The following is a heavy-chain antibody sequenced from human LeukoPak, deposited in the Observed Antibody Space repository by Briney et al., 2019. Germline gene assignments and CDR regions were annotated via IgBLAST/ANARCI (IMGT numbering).Heavy chain of an antibody. CDR3: ARTFAPEIHHYMDV. CDR1: GYTFTGYY. V-gene: IGHV1-2*02. J-gene: IGHJ3*01. Sequence: ASVKVSCKASGYTFTGYYMHWVRQAPGQGLEWMGWINPNSGGTNYAQKFQGRVTMTRDTSISTAYMELSRLRSDDTAVYYCARTFAPEIHHYMDVWGQGTMVTVSS. D-gene: IGHD4-11*01. CDR2: INPNSGGT.